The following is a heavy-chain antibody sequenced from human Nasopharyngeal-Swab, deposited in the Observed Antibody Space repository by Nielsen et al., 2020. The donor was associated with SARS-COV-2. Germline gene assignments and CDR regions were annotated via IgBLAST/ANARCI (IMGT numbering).Heavy chain of an antibody. V-gene: IGHV3-30*03. CDR2: IAHDASNE. J-gene: IGHJ4*02. CDR3: ATQGSGDYYLADF. CDR1: GFTFSSFG. Sequence: GESLKISCAASGFTFSSFGMHWVRQAPGKGLEWVAFIAHDASNEYYGDSVKGRFSISRDSSKNTLYLQMNSLRAEDTAVYYCATQGSGDYYLADFWGQGTLVTVSS. D-gene: IGHD1-26*01.